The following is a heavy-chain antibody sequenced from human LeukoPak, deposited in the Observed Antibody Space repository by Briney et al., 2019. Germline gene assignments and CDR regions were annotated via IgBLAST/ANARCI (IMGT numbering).Heavy chain of an antibody. J-gene: IGHJ6*03. CDR3: ARGPSGDYGYYMDV. CDR1: GGSFSGYY. V-gene: IGHV4-34*01. Sequence: SETLSLTCAVYGGSFSGYYWSWLRQPPGKGLEWIGEINHSGSTNYNPSLKSRVTISVDTSKNQFSLKLSSVTAADTAVYYCARGPSGDYGYYMDVWGKGTTVTVSS. D-gene: IGHD4-17*01. CDR2: INHSGST.